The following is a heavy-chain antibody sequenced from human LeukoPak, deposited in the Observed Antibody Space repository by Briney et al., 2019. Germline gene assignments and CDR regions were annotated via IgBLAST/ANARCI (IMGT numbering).Heavy chain of an antibody. V-gene: IGHV5-51*01. Sequence: GESLKISRKGSGYSFTSYWIGWVRQMPGKGLEWMGIIYPGYSDTRYSPSFQGQVTISADKSISTAYLQWSSLKDSDTAMYYCARQARSGSYFYFDYWGQGTLVTVSS. CDR1: GYSFTSYW. D-gene: IGHD1-26*01. CDR3: ARQARSGSYFYFDY. J-gene: IGHJ4*02. CDR2: IYPGYSDT.